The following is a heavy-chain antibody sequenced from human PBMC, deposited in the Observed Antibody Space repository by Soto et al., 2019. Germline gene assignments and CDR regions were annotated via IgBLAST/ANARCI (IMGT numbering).Heavy chain of an antibody. CDR1: GVTFSRSA. CDR2: IIPIFGTA. CDR3: ERDPSGGYSHGHYRYYYGMDV. V-gene: IGHV1-69*01. Sequence: GXSGETSCRASGVTFSRSAISWVRQAPGLGLEWVGGIIPIFGTANYAQKFQGRVTITADESTSTAHMELSSLRSEYTAVYYCERDPSGGYSHGHYRYYYGMDVRGKGTTVTVS. D-gene: IGHD5-18*01. J-gene: IGHJ6*04.